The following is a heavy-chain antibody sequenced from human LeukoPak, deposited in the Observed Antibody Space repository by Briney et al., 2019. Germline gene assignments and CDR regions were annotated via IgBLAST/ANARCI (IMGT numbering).Heavy chain of an antibody. Sequence: PSETLSLTCTVSGGSISIYYWSWVRQAPGKGLEWLSNIRTGGDPTYYADSVKGRFTISRDNARSSLFLQMNSLRAEDTAVYYCARDVDYAFDSWGQGALVTVSS. CDR2: IRTGGDPT. J-gene: IGHJ4*02. CDR3: ARDVDYAFDS. D-gene: IGHD4-17*01. V-gene: IGHV3-11*04. CDR1: GGSISIYY.